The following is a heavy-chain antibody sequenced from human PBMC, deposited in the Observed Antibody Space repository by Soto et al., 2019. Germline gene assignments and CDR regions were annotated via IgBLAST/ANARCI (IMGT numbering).Heavy chain of an antibody. Sequence: QVQLVESGGGVVQPGRSLRLSCAASGFTFSSYAMHWVRQAPGKGLEWVAVISYDGSNKYYADSVKGRFTISRDNYKKTLYLQMNGLRAEDTAVYYCARDRSSWYSLIGYWGQGTLVTVSS. D-gene: IGHD6-13*01. V-gene: IGHV3-30-3*01. CDR3: ARDRSSWYSLIGY. CDR2: ISYDGSNK. J-gene: IGHJ4*02. CDR1: GFTFSSYA.